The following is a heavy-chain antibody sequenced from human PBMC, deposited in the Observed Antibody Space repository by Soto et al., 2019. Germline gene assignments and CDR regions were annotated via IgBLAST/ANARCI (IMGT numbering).Heavy chain of an antibody. D-gene: IGHD2-15*01. V-gene: IGHV3-11*01. CDR3: ARDRDCSDGNCYRLFDH. J-gene: IGHJ5*02. Sequence: PGGSLRLSCAASGFTFSDYYMTWIRQAPGKGLEWVSSISGSGSSIYYADSVKGRFTISRDNARDSLFLQMNSLRAGDTAVYYCARDRDCSDGNCYRLFDHWGQGALVTVSS. CDR2: ISGSGSSI. CDR1: GFTFSDYY.